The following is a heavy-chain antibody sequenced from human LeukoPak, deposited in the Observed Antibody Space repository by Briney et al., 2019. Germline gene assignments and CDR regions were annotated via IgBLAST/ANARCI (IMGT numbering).Heavy chain of an antibody. CDR3: ARGRAAGTVDWLDP. J-gene: IGHJ5*02. D-gene: IGHD6-13*01. CDR2: MNPNSGNT. CDR1: GYTFTSYD. Sequence: ASVKVSCKASGYTFTSYDINWVRQATGQGLEWMGWMNPNSGNTGYAQKLQGRVTMTRNTSISTAYMELSSLRSEDTAVYYCARGRAAGTVDWLDPWGQGTLVTVSS. V-gene: IGHV1-8*01.